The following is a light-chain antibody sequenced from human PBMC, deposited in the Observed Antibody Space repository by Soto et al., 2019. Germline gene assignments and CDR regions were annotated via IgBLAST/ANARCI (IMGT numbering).Light chain of an antibody. CDR1: ESVSTSY. V-gene: IGKV3-20*01. J-gene: IGKJ1*01. CDR2: GAS. Sequence: EIVLTQSPGTLSLSPGERATLSCRASESVSTSYLAWYQQKPGQAPRLLIYGASSRATSIPDRFSGSGSGTDFTLTISRLEPEDFPVYYCQQYGSSPWPFGQGTKVEIK. CDR3: QQYGSSPWP.